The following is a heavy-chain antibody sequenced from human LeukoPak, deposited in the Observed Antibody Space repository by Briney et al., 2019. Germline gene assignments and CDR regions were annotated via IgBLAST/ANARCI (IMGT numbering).Heavy chain of an antibody. J-gene: IGHJ3*02. CDR3: AKDPWELHSGDDAFDI. Sequence: PGGSLRLSCAASGFTFSSYGMHWVRQAPGKGLEWVAFIRYDGSNKYYADSVKGRFTISRDNSKNTLYLQMNSLRAEDTAVYYCAKDPWELHSGDDAFDIWGQGTMVTVSS. CDR1: GFTFSSYG. D-gene: IGHD1-26*01. V-gene: IGHV3-30*02. CDR2: IRYDGSNK.